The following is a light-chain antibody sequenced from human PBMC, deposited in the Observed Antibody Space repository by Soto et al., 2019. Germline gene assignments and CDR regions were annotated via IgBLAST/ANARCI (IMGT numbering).Light chain of an antibody. CDR3: QQYNNLPPWT. CDR1: QSVSSN. Sequence: EIVMTQSPATLSVSPGERATLSCRASQSVSSNLAWYQQKPGQAPRLLIYGASTRATGIPARFSGSGSGTEFTLTISSLQSEDFAVYYCQQYNNLPPWTFXQGTKVDIK. V-gene: IGKV3-15*01. J-gene: IGKJ1*01. CDR2: GAS.